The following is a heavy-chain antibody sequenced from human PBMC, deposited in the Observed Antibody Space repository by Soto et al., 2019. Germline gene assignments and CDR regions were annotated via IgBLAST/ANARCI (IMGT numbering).Heavy chain of an antibody. V-gene: IGHV3-15*01. CDR3: ATRTTFPYAGPETYLQH. Sequence: EVQLVESGGGLVKPGGSLRLSCAASGFTFTNYWMSWVRQAPGKGLEWVGRIKSKGDGGTADYAAPGKGRFTISRDDSKNTLYLQMNRLTPEGTAVYYWATRTTFPYAGPETYLQHWRQRTLVPVSS. J-gene: IGHJ1*01. CDR2: IKSKGDGGTA. CDR1: GFTFTNYW. D-gene: IGHD3-16*01.